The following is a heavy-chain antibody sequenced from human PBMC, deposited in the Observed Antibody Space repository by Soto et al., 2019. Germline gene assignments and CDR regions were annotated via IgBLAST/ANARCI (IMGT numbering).Heavy chain of an antibody. CDR1: GFTFSPYV. D-gene: IGHD6-19*01. J-gene: IGHJ4*02. Sequence: GSLRLSCAASGFTFSPYVMHWVRQAPGKRLEWVAVVSNDGSNKDYADSVKGRFTISRDNSKNTLYLQMNSLRAEGTAVYYCAKVLFLYSSGWYHPQFDYWGQGSFVPGSS. V-gene: IGHV3-30*18. CDR3: AKVLFLYSSGWYHPQFDY. CDR2: VSNDGSNK.